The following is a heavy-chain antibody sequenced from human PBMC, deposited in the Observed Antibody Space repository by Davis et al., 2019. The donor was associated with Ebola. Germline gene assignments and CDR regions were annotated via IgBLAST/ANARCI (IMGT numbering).Heavy chain of an antibody. CDR2: IESDGSNK. CDR3: ARGPVTSMDV. V-gene: IGHV3-30*02. J-gene: IGHJ6*02. Sequence: GESLKISCAASGFTFSGYGIHWVRQAPGKGLEWVTFIESDGSNKYYADSVKGRFTISKDNSKNTLYLQMNSLRAEDTAVYYCARGPVTSMDVWGQGTTVTVSS. CDR1: GFTFSGYG. D-gene: IGHD2-2*01.